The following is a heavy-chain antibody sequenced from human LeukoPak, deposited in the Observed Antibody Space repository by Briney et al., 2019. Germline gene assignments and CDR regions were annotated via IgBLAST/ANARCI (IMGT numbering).Heavy chain of an antibody. CDR3: AKRRDSSGYATFDY. CDR2: ISGSGGTT. D-gene: IGHD3-22*01. CDR1: GFTFSSYG. J-gene: IGHJ4*02. Sequence: PGGSLRLSCAASGFTFSSYGMSWVRQAPGKGLEWVSAISGSGGTTYYADSVKGRSTISRDNSKNTLYLQMNSLRAEDTAVYYCAKRRDSSGYATFDYWGQGTLVTVSS. V-gene: IGHV3-23*01.